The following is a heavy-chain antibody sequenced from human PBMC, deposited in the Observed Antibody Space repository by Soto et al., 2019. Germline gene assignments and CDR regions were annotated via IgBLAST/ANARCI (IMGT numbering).Heavy chain of an antibody. D-gene: IGHD3-3*01. CDR1: GGSISSYY. CDR2: VYSTGST. Sequence: SETLSLTCTVSGGSISSYYWSWIRQPAGKGLEWIGRVYSTGSTTYNPSLKSRVTMSVDTSKKQFSLMLSSVTAADTAVYYCAKHDFWTLYNTGLDSWGQGTLVTVSS. CDR3: AKHDFWTLYNTGLDS. J-gene: IGHJ4*02. V-gene: IGHV4-4*07.